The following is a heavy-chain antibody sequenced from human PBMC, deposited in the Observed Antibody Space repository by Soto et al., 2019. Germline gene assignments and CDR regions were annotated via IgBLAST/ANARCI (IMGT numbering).Heavy chain of an antibody. CDR3: ARVTQTSVNCSGGSCYDELNWFDP. Sequence: GGSLRLSCAASGFTFSSYSMNWVRQAPGKGLEWVSSISSSSSYIYYADQVKGRFTTSRDNAKNSLYLQMNSLRAEDTAVYYCARVTQTSVNCSGGSCYDELNWFDPWGQGTLVTVSS. D-gene: IGHD2-15*01. V-gene: IGHV3-21*01. CDR1: GFTFSSYS. CDR2: ISSSSSYI. J-gene: IGHJ5*02.